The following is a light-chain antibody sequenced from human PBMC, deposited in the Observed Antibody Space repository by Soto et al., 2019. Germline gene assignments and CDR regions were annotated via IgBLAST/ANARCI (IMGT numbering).Light chain of an antibody. CDR1: SSDVGGYNY. J-gene: IGLJ2*01. Sequence: QSALTQPRSVSGSPGQSVTISCTGTSSDVGGYNYVSWYQQHPGKAPKLMIYDVSKRPSGVPDRFSGSKSGNTASLTISGLQAEDEADYYCCSYAGSYTFLVLGGGTKVTVL. CDR3: CSYAGSYTFLV. CDR2: DVS. V-gene: IGLV2-11*01.